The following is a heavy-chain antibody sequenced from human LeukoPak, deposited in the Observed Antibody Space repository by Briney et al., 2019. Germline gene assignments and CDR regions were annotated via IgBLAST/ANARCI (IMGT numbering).Heavy chain of an antibody. J-gene: IGHJ4*02. CDR1: GGSISSGGYY. CDR2: IYYSGST. Sequence: SQTLSLTCTVSGGSISSGGYYWSWIRQHPGKGLEWIGYIYYSGSTYYNPSLKSRVTISVDTSKNQFSLKLSSVTAADAAVYYCARRGSRLFDYWGQGTLVTVSS. D-gene: IGHD3-10*01. V-gene: IGHV4-31*03. CDR3: ARRGSRLFDY.